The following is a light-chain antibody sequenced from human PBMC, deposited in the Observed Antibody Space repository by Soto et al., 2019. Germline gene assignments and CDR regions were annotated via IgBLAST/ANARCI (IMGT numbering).Light chain of an antibody. CDR2: DAS. CDR1: QSVSSY. Sequence: EIVLTQSPATLSLSPGERATLSCRASQSVSSYLAWYQQKPGQAPRLLIYDASNRATGIPARFSGSGSGTDFTLTISSLEPDDFAVYYCQQRRNWLTFGGGKQVEIQ. CDR3: QQRRNWLT. J-gene: IGKJ4*01. V-gene: IGKV3-11*01.